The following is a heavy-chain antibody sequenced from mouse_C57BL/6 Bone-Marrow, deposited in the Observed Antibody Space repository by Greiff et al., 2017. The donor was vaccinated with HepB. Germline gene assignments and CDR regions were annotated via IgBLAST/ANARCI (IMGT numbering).Heavy chain of an antibody. CDR3: TGDDYDGPWFAY. V-gene: IGHV1-5*01. Sequence: SGTVLARPGASVKMSCKTSGYTFTSYWMHWVKQRPGQGLEWIGAIYPGNSDTSYNQKFKGKAKLTAVTSASTAYMELSSLTNEDSAVYYCTGDDYDGPWFAYWGQGTLVTVSA. D-gene: IGHD2-4*01. CDR1: GYTFTSYW. J-gene: IGHJ3*01. CDR2: IYPGNSDT.